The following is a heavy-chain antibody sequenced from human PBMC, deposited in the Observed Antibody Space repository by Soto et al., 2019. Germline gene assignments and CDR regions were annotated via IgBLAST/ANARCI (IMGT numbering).Heavy chain of an antibody. Sequence: QVQLVQSGAEVKKPGASVKVSCNASGYTFTSYAMHWVRQAPGQRLEWMGWINAGNGNTKYSQKFQGRVTITRDTSASTAYMELSSLRSEDTAVYYCASSHIAAAPYGMDVWGLGTTVTVSS. D-gene: IGHD6-13*01. J-gene: IGHJ6*02. CDR1: GYTFTSYA. V-gene: IGHV1-3*01. CDR3: ASSHIAAAPYGMDV. CDR2: INAGNGNT.